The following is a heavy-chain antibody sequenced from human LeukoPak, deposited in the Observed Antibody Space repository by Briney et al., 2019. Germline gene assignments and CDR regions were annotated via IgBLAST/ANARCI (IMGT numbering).Heavy chain of an antibody. V-gene: IGHV3-66*02. J-gene: IGHJ4*02. CDR3: TRDVIRGTNLGY. CDR1: GFSVSRNY. D-gene: IGHD3-10*01. CDR2: IYSGGRT. Sequence: SGGSLRLSCAASGFSVSRNYMTWVRQAPGKGLVWFSGIYSGGRTAYADSVKGRFTISRDSSKNTLYLQMNRLRAEDTAVYYFTRDVIRGTNLGYWGQGTLVTVSS.